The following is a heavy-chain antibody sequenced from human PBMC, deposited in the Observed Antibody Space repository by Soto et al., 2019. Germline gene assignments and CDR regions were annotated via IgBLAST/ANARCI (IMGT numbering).Heavy chain of an antibody. D-gene: IGHD6-19*01. V-gene: IGHV1-69*08. CDR1: GGTFSSYT. CDR3: AREGDPVAELDY. CDR2: IIPILGIA. J-gene: IGHJ4*02. Sequence: QVQLVQSGAEVKKPGSSVKVSCKASGGTFSSYTISWVRQAPGQGLEWMGRIIPILGIANYAQKFQGRVTITADKPTSKAYLELSSLRSEDTAVYYCAREGDPVAELDYWGQGTLVTVSS.